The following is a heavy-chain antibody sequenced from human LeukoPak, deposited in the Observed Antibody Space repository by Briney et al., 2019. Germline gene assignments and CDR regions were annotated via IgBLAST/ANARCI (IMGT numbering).Heavy chain of an antibody. J-gene: IGHJ4*02. CDR3: ARDIHSPSTYCGGDCYSDY. CDR2: IYHSGST. D-gene: IGHD2-21*02. V-gene: IGHV4-39*07. Sequence: SETLSLTCTVSGGSISSGSYYWSWIRQPPGKGLEWIGSIYHSGSTYYNPSLKSRVTISVDTSKNQFSLKLSSVTAADTAVYYCARDIHSPSTYCGGDCYSDYWGQGTLVTVSS. CDR1: GGSISSGSYY.